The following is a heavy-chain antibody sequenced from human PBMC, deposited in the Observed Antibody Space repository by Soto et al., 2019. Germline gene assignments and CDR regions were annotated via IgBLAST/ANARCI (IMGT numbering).Heavy chain of an antibody. CDR3: ARGRQNRLLRYFDW. CDR2: IYYSGST. CDR1: GGSISSGGYY. J-gene: IGHJ4*02. Sequence: SETLSLTCTVSGGSISSGGYYWSWIRQHPGKGLEWIGYIYYSGSTYYNPSLKSRVTISVDTSKNQFSLKLSSVTAADTAVYYCARGRQNRLLRYFDWWGQGTLVTVSS. D-gene: IGHD3-9*01. V-gene: IGHV4-31*03.